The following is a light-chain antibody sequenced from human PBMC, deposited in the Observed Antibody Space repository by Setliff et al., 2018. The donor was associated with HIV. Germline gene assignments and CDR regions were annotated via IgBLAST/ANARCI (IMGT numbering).Light chain of an antibody. Sequence: QSALTQPASVSGSPGQSITISCTGSNSDVGGYNYVSWYQQHPGKAPKLVIYDVTIRPSGVSNRFSGSKSGNTASLTISGLQAEDEGDYYCYSYTAGTSYVFGGGTKVTVL. CDR3: YSYTAGTSYV. V-gene: IGLV2-14*01. J-gene: IGLJ1*01. CDR2: DVT. CDR1: NSDVGGYNY.